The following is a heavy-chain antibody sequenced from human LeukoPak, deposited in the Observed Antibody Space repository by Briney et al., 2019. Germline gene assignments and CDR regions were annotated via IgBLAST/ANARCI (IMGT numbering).Heavy chain of an antibody. D-gene: IGHD3-9*01. Sequence: GGSLRLSCAASGFTFSSYAMHWVRQAPGKGLEWVAVISYDGSNKYYAGSVKGRFTISRDNSKNTLYLQMNSLRAEDTAVYYCARFGILTAPYYYCGMDVWGQGTTVTVSS. V-gene: IGHV3-30*04. CDR1: GFTFSSYA. CDR3: ARFGILTAPYYYCGMDV. J-gene: IGHJ6*02. CDR2: ISYDGSNK.